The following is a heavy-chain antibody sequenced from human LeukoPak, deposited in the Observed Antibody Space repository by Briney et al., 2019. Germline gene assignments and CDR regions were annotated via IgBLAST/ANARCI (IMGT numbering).Heavy chain of an antibody. CDR3: ARSPPSLGSSSSPYYYYMDV. CDR1: GGTFSSYA. V-gene: IGHV1-69*13. CDR2: IIPIFGTA. Sequence: ASVKVSCKASGGTFSSYAISWVRQAPGQGLEWMGGIIPIFGTANYAQKFQGRVTITADESTSTAYMELSSLRSEDTAVYYCARSPPSLGSSSSPYYYYMDVWGKGTTVTVSS. J-gene: IGHJ6*03. D-gene: IGHD6-6*01.